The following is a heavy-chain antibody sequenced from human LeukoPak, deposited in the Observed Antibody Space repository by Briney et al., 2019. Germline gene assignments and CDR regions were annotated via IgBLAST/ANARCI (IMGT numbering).Heavy chain of an antibody. V-gene: IGHV4-31*03. J-gene: IGHJ4*02. CDR2: IYYSGST. CDR1: GGSISSGGYY. D-gene: IGHD3-10*02. CDR3: ARVDTMFFDY. Sequence: SETLSLTCTVSGGSISSGGYYWSWIRQHPGKGLEWIGYIYYSGSTYYNPSLKSRVTISVDTSKNQFSLKLSSVTAADTAVYYCARVDTMFFDYWGQGTLVTVSS.